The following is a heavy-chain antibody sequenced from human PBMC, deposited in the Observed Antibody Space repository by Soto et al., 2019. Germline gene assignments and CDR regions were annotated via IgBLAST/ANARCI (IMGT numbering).Heavy chain of an antibody. Sequence: QVQLVQSGAEEKKPGASVKVSRKASGYTFTSYAMHWVRQAPGQRLEWMGWINAGNGNTKYSQKFQGRVTITRDTRACTAYMGLSGLKSEDTAVYYCAGGHVTVVKDNYGMDVWGRGTTVTVAS. CDR1: GYTFTSYA. CDR3: AGGHVTVVKDNYGMDV. CDR2: INAGNGNT. V-gene: IGHV1-3*05. J-gene: IGHJ6*02. D-gene: IGHD2-15*01.